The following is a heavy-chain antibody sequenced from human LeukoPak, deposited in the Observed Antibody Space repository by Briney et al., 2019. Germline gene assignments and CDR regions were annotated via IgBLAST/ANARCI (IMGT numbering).Heavy chain of an antibody. CDR1: GFIFSSDD. CDR2: IQSNGRNK. J-gene: IGHJ4*02. Sequence: GSLRLSCAASGFIFSSDDMHWVRQAPGKGLEWVAGIQSNGRNKYYVDSVKGRFAISRDNSKSTLYLQVNSLRVEDTALYYCARESEGGTGTSCPDYWGQGTLVTVSS. V-gene: IGHV3-33*05. CDR3: ARESEGGTGTSCPDY. D-gene: IGHD2-2*01.